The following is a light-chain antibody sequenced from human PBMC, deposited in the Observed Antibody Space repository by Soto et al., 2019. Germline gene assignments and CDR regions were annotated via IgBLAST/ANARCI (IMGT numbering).Light chain of an antibody. CDR2: GAF. CDR3: QQYKHWPPLT. CDR1: QSVSYN. V-gene: IGKV3-15*01. Sequence: EIVMTQSPATLSVSPGERATLSCRASQSVSYNLAWYQQKPGQGPRLLIYGAFTRATGIPARFSGSGSGTELPLTISRLQSEDFAVYYCQQYKHWPPLTFGGGTKVEIK. J-gene: IGKJ4*01.